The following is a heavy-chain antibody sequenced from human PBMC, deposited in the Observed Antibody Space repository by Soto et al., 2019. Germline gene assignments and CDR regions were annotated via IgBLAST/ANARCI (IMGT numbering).Heavy chain of an antibody. J-gene: IGHJ5*02. D-gene: IGHD3-16*01. CDR1: GFTFGSYW. V-gene: IGHV3-7*03. CDR2: IKMDASEK. Sequence: GGSLRLSCAASGFTFGSYWMSWVRQAPGKGLEWLATIKMDASEKKYVDSVKGRFTMTRDTSISTAYMELSRLRSDDTAVYYCAREDVWGSYRPWGQGTLVTVSS. CDR3: AREDVWGSYRP.